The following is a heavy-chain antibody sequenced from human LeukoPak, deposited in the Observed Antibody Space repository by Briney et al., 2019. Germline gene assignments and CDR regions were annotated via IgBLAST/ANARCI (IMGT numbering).Heavy chain of an antibody. CDR3: ARVFTIFGVVICYFDY. J-gene: IGHJ4*02. Sequence: ASVKVSCKASGYTFTSYGISWVRQAPGQGLEWMGWISAYNGNTNYAQKLQGRVTMTTDTSTSTAYMELRSLRSDDTAVYYCARVFTIFGVVICYFDYWGQGTLVTVSS. D-gene: IGHD3-3*01. V-gene: IGHV1-18*01. CDR2: ISAYNGNT. CDR1: GYTFTSYG.